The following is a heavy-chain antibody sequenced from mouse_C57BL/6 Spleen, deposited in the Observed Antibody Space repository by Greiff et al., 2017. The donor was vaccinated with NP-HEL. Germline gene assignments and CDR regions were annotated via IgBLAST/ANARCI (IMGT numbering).Heavy chain of an antibody. CDR2: IYPGDGDT. J-gene: IGHJ3*01. Sequence: PLQQSGPELVKPGASVKISCKASGYAFSSSWMNWVKQRPGKGLEWIGRIYPGDGDTNYNGKFKGKATLTADKSSSTAYMQLSSLTSEDSAVYFCARSAYGSSPWFAYWGQGTLVTVSA. CDR3: ARSAYGSSPWFAY. D-gene: IGHD1-1*01. V-gene: IGHV1-82*01. CDR1: GYAFSSSW.